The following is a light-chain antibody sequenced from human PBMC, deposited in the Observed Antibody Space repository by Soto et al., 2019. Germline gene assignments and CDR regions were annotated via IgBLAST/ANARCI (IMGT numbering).Light chain of an antibody. J-gene: IGLJ1*01. CDR1: SSDVGAYDY. CDR3: SSYTNTSTLVV. Sequence: QSVLTQPASVSGSPGQSITISCTGTSSDVGAYDYVSWYQQHSGKAPKLMIHEVSNRPSGVSNRFSGSKSGNTASLTISGLQAEDEADYYCSSYTNTSTLVVFGTGTKVTVL. CDR2: EVS. V-gene: IGLV2-14*01.